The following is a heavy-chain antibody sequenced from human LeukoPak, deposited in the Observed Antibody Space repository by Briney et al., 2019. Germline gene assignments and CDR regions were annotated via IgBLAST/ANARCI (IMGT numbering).Heavy chain of an antibody. CDR2: IRNDGGNT. Sequence: GGSLRLSCAASGFIFSNYDMQWVRQAPGPGLEWVAFIRNDGGNTYYADSVKGRFTISRDNYKNTLYLQMNSLRAEDTAVYFCAKDGYSYGSYYFDYWGQGALVAVSS. CDR3: AKDGYSYGSYYFDY. D-gene: IGHD5-18*01. V-gene: IGHV3-30*02. CDR1: GFIFSNYD. J-gene: IGHJ4*02.